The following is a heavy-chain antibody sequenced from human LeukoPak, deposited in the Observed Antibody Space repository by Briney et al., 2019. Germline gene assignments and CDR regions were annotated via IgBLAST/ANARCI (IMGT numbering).Heavy chain of an antibody. V-gene: IGHV3-21*01. CDR1: GFTFSDYS. J-gene: IGHJ5*02. CDR2: ISSRSTYA. D-gene: IGHD1-26*01. CDR3: ARAHIQDYTIVGLVDH. Sequence: GGSLRLSRAASGFTFSDYSMNWLRQTPGQGLEWVSSISSRSTYAYYADSVRGRFTVSRDSAKNSLFLQMDNLRVEDTAIYYCARAHIQDYTIVGLVDHWGQGTLVTVSS.